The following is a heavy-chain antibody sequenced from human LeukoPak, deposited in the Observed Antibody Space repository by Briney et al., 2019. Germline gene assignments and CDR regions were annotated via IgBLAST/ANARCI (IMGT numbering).Heavy chain of an antibody. D-gene: IGHD4/OR15-4a*01. CDR3: AKDDDGYYFDY. CDR2: ICSGGST. V-gene: IGHV3-66*01. Sequence: ETLSLTCTVSGGSISSYYWSWVRQAPGKGLEWVSVICSGGSTYYADSVKGRFTISRDNSKNTLYLQMNSLRAEDTAVYYCAKDDDGYYFDYWGQGTLVTVSS. CDR1: GGSISSYY. J-gene: IGHJ4*02.